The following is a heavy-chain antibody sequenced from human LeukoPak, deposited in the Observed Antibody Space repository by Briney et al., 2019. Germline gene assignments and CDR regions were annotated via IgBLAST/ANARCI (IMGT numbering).Heavy chain of an antibody. J-gene: IGHJ3*02. CDR2: IYYSGST. V-gene: IGHV4-59*08. CDR1: GGYISSYY. CDR3: ARHHTRLRAFDI. Sequence: SETLSLTCTVSGGYISSYYWSWIRQPPGKGLEWIGYIYYSGSTNYNPSLKSRVTISVDTSKNQFSLKLSSVTAADTAVYYCARHHTRLRAFDIWGQGTMVTVSS.